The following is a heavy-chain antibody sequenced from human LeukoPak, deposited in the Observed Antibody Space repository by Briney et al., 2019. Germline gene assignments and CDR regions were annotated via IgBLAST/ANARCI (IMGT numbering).Heavy chain of an antibody. Sequence: PSQTLSLTCTVSGGSISSGDYYWRWIRQPPGKGLEWLAYMYYSGSTYYNPYLKSRVTMSADTSKNQLSLKLSSVTAADTAVYYCARPYYYDSRIDPWGQGSLVTVSS. CDR1: GGSISSGDYY. CDR2: MYYSGST. D-gene: IGHD3-22*01. V-gene: IGHV4-30-4*01. J-gene: IGHJ5*02. CDR3: ARPYYYDSRIDP.